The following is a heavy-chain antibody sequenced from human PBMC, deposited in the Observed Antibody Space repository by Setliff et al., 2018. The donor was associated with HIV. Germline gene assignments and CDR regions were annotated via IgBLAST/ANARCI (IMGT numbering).Heavy chain of an antibody. CDR3: ARTPLVLSSSWSYYFDY. CDR2: IYYSGST. D-gene: IGHD6-13*01. Sequence: SETLSLTCTVSGGSISSYYWSWIRQPPGKGLEWIGYIYYSGSTNYNPSLKSRVTISVDTSKNQFSLKLSSVTAADTAVYYCARTPLVLSSSWSYYFDYWGQGTLITVSS. CDR1: GGSISSYY. V-gene: IGHV4-59*01. J-gene: IGHJ4*02.